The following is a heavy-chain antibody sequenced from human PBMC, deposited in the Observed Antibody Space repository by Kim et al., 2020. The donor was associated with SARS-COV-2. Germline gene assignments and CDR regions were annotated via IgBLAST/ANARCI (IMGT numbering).Heavy chain of an antibody. Sequence: SVKVSCKASGGTFSSYAISWVRQAPGQGLEWMGGIIPIFGTANYAQKFQGRVTITADESTSTAYMELSSLRSEDTAVYYCASSGLEWVERGAFDIWGQGTMVTVSS. V-gene: IGHV1-69*13. CDR3: ASSGLEWVERGAFDI. CDR1: GGTFSSYA. CDR2: IIPIFGTA. D-gene: IGHD5-12*01. J-gene: IGHJ3*02.